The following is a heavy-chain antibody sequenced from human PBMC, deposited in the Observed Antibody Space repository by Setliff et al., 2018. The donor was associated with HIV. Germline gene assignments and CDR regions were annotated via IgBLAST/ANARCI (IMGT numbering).Heavy chain of an antibody. Sequence: GGSLRLSCAASGFTFSNYVINWVRQAPGKGLEWISGISGSGVNSYYADSVKGRSTISRDNSKNTGYLQMNSLEIEDTAVYFCSTGPLRVSDGLADFWGAGTLVTVSS. CDR1: GFTFSNYV. CDR2: ISGSGVNS. D-gene: IGHD1-1*01. V-gene: IGHV3-23*01. J-gene: IGHJ4*02. CDR3: STGPLRVSDGLADF.